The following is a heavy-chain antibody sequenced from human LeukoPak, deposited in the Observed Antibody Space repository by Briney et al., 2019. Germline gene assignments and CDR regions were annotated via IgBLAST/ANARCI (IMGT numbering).Heavy chain of an antibody. J-gene: IGHJ4*02. V-gene: IGHV3-13*01. Sequence: GGSLRLSCAASGFTFSDYSMNWVRQATGKGLEWVSAIGTAGDTYYPGSVKGRFTTSRENAKNSLYLQMNSLRAGDTAVYYCARARSGWPPEGYFDYWGQGTLVTDSS. D-gene: IGHD6-19*01. CDR1: GFTFSDYS. CDR2: IGTAGDT. CDR3: ARARSGWPPEGYFDY.